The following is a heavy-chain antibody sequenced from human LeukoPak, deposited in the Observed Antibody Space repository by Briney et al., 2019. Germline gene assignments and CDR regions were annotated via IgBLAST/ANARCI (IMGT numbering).Heavy chain of an antibody. Sequence: PGGSLRLSCAASGFTFDDYAMHWVRQAPGKGLEWVSLISGDGGSTYYADSVKGRFTISRDNSKNSLYLQMNSLRTEDTALYYCAKGTPALEMAAELYYFDYWGQGTLVTVSS. V-gene: IGHV3-43*02. CDR3: AKGTPALEMAAELYYFDY. D-gene: IGHD5-24*01. CDR1: GFTFDDYA. CDR2: ISGDGGST. J-gene: IGHJ4*02.